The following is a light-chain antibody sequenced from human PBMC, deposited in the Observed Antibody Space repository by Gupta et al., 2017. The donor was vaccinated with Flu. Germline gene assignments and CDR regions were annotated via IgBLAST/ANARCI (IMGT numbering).Light chain of an antibody. Sequence: VTISCSGSSSKIGNTYVSWYQQLPGTAPNLLIYENNKRPSGIPDRFSGSKSGTSAALGITGLQTGDEADYYCGTWDGSRSTDVFGTGTKVTVL. CDR3: GTWDGSRSTDV. CDR2: ENN. CDR1: SSKIGNTY. V-gene: IGLV1-51*02. J-gene: IGLJ1*01.